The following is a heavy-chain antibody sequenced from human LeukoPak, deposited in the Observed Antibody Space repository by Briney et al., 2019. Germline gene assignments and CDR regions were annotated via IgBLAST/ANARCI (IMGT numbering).Heavy chain of an antibody. D-gene: IGHD7-27*01. CDR3: ASVAGPWGWFDP. Sequence: ASVKVSCKASGYTFTSYAMDWVRQAPGQGLEWMGWISAYNGNTNYAQKFQGWVTMTRDTSISTAYMELSRLRSDDTAVYYCASVAGPWGWFDPWGQGTLVTVSS. CDR1: GYTFTSYA. CDR2: ISAYNGNT. J-gene: IGHJ5*02. V-gene: IGHV1-2*04.